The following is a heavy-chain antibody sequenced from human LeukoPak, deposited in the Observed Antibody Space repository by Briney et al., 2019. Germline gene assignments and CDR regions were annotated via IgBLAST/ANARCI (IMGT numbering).Heavy chain of an antibody. CDR1: GGTFSSYA. J-gene: IGHJ4*02. V-gene: IGHV1-69*01. Sequence: SVKVSCKASGGTFSSYAISWVRQAPGQGLEWMGGIIPIFGTANYAQKFQGRVTITADESTSTAYMELSSLRSEDTAVYYCAGSYYYGSGSYYTDYWGQGTLVTASS. CDR3: AGSYYYGSGSYYTDY. CDR2: IIPIFGTA. D-gene: IGHD3-10*01.